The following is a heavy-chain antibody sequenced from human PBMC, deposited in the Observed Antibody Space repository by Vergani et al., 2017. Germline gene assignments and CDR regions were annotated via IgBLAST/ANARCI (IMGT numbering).Heavy chain of an antibody. CDR1: GGSISSSNW. V-gene: IGHV4-4*02. J-gene: IGHJ6*02. CDR2: IYHSGST. CDR3: ARFLTGTTIYYYYGMDV. Sequence: QAQLQESGPGLVKPSGTLSLTCAVSGGSISSSNWWSWVRQPPGKGLEWIGEIYHSGSTTYNPSLKSRVTISVDKSKNQFSLKLSSLTAADTAVYYCARFLTGTTIYYYYGMDVWGQGTTVTVSS. D-gene: IGHD1-20*01.